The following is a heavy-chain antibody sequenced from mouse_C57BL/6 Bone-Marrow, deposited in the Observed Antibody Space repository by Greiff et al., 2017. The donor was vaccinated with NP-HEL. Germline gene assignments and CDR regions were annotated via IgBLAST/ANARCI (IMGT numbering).Heavy chain of an antibody. CDR1: GYSIISGYY. J-gene: IGHJ3*01. D-gene: IGHD1-1*01. CDR3: AREGGYYGSPFAY. Sequence: EVHLVESGPGLVKPSQSLSLTCSVTGYSIISGYYWNWIRQFPGNKLEWMAYISYDGSNNYNPSLKNRISITRDISKNQFFLKLTSVTTEDTATYYCAREGGYYGSPFAYWSQGTLVTVSA. V-gene: IGHV3-6*01. CDR2: ISYDGSN.